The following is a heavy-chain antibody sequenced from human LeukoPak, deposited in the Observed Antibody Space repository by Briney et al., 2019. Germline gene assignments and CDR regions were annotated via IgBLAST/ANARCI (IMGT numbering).Heavy chain of an antibody. D-gene: IGHD3-9*01. Sequence: GGSLRLSCTASGFTFSSYAMSWVRQAPGKGLEWVSAISGSGGSTYYADSVKGRFTISRDNSKNTLYLQMSSLSAEDTAVYYCAKDLGHYDILTGYRHDAFDIWGQGTMVTVSS. CDR1: GFTFSSYA. CDR3: AKDLGHYDILTGYRHDAFDI. V-gene: IGHV3-23*01. J-gene: IGHJ3*02. CDR2: ISGSGGST.